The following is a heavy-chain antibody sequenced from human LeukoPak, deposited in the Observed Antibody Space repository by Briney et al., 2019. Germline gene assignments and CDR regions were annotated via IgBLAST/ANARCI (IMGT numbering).Heavy chain of an antibody. J-gene: IGHJ4*02. Sequence: GGSLRLSCAASGFTFSSYWMHWVRQAPGKGLVWVSRINTDGSGTSYADSVKGRFTISRDNAKNTLYLQMNSLRAEDTAVYYCARAGAITIFGVVSYYFDYWGQGTLVTVSS. V-gene: IGHV3-74*01. CDR1: GFTFSSYW. D-gene: IGHD3-3*01. CDR3: ARAGAITIFGVVSYYFDY. CDR2: INTDGSGT.